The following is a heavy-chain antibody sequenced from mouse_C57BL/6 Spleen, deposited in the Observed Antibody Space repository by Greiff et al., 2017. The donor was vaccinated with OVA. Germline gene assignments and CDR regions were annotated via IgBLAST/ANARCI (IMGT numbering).Heavy chain of an antibody. J-gene: IGHJ3*01. CDR2: IDPSDSET. Sequence: VKLQQPGAELVRPGSSVKLSCKASGYTFTSYWMHWVKQRPIQGLEWIGNIDPSDSETHYNQKFKDKATLTVDKSSSTAYMQLSSLTSEDSAVYYCARSTMGSFAYWGQGTLVTVSA. CDR1: GYTFTSYW. CDR3: ARSTMGSFAY. V-gene: IGHV1-52*01. D-gene: IGHD2-1*01.